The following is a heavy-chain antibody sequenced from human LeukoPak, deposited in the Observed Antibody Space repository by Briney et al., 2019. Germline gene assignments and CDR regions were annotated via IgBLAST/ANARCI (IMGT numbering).Heavy chain of an antibody. J-gene: IGHJ4*02. Sequence: SETLSLTCTVSGGSISSSSYYWGWIRQPPGKGLEWIGSIYYSGSTYYNPSLKSRVTISVGTSKNQFSLKLSSVTAADTAVYYCVRGYYDSSGYYMVYWGQGTLVTVSS. D-gene: IGHD3-22*01. CDR2: IYYSGST. V-gene: IGHV4-39*01. CDR3: VRGYYDSSGYYMVY. CDR1: GGSISSSSYY.